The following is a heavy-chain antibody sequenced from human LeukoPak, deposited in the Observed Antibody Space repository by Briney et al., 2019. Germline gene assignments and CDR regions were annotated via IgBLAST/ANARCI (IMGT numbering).Heavy chain of an antibody. D-gene: IGHD3-22*01. CDR1: GYSFPNYG. CDR2: ISAYNGNT. Sequence: ASVKVSCKASGYSFPNYGINWVRQAPGQGLEWMGWISAYNGNTNYAQKLQGRVTMTTDTSTSTAYMELRSLRSDDTAVYYCARDRPYYYDSSGYYSPYILDVWGKGTTVTISS. J-gene: IGHJ6*04. CDR3: ARDRPYYYDSSGYYSPYILDV. V-gene: IGHV1-18*01.